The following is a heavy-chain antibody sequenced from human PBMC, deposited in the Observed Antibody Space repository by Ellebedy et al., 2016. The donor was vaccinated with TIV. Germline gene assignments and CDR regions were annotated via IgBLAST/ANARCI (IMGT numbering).Heavy chain of an antibody. J-gene: IGHJ1*01. Sequence: ASVKVSXXASGYTLSNYGISWVRQAPGQGLEWMGWVNTHKGNTNYAPKFRGRLTLTIDTSTSTAYMELRSLGSDDTAVYYCTRDDRFSGTWYSAYFQYWGQGTLVTVSS. V-gene: IGHV1-18*01. D-gene: IGHD1-26*01. CDR1: GYTLSNYG. CDR2: VNTHKGNT. CDR3: TRDDRFSGTWYSAYFQY.